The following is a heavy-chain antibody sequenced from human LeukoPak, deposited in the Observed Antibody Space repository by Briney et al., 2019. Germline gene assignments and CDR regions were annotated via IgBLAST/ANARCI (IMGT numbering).Heavy chain of an antibody. D-gene: IGHD2-15*01. CDR1: GGTFSSYA. CDR2: IIPIFGTA. V-gene: IGHV1-69*13. J-gene: IGHJ4*02. CDR3: ARSPQNIVVVVAAKEFFYL. Sequence: GASVKVSCKASGGTFSSYAISWVRQAPGQGLEWMGGIIPIFGTANYAQRFQGRVTITADESTSTAYMELSSLRSEDTAVYYCARSPQNIVVVVAAKEFFYLRGQGTLVTVSS.